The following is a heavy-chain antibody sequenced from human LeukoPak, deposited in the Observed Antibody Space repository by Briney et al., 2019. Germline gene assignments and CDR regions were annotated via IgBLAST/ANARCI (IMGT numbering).Heavy chain of an antibody. D-gene: IGHD7-27*01. CDR3: ANLRPLGI. CDR1: SGSFSGYY. V-gene: IGHV4-34*01. Sequence: IPSETLSLTCAVYSGSFSGYYWSWIRQPPRKGLEWIGEINHSGSTNYNPSLKSRVTISVDTSKNQFSLKLSSVTAADTAVYYCANLRPLGIWGQGTMVTVSS. CDR2: INHSGST. J-gene: IGHJ3*02.